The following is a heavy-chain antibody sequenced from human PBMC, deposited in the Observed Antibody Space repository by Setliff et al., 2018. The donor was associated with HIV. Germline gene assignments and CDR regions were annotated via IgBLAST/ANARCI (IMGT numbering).Heavy chain of an antibody. CDR2: IKEDGTTK. CDR3: VRQSVAVTYGMDV. CDR1: GFTFNNYW. Sequence: VGSLRLSCAASGFTFNNYWMDWVRQAPGKGLEWVANIKEDGTTKNYVDLVKGRFTISRDNAENSLYLQMNSLRAEDTAVYYCVRQSVAVTYGMDVWGQGTTVTV. V-gene: IGHV3-7*01. D-gene: IGHD4-4*01. J-gene: IGHJ6*02.